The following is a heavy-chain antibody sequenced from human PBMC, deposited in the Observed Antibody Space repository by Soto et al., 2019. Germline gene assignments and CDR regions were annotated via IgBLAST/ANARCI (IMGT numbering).Heavy chain of an antibody. CDR2: IYYSGST. Sequence: KPSETLSLTCTASGGSISSSSYYWGWIRQPPGKGLEWIGSIYYSGSTYYNPSLKSRVTISVDTSKNQFSLKLSSVTAADTAVYYCASQDKYYYGSGSYRGSYYYYGMDVWGQGTTVTVSS. CDR1: GGSISSSSYY. V-gene: IGHV4-39*01. CDR3: ASQDKYYYGSGSYRGSYYYYGMDV. J-gene: IGHJ6*02. D-gene: IGHD3-10*01.